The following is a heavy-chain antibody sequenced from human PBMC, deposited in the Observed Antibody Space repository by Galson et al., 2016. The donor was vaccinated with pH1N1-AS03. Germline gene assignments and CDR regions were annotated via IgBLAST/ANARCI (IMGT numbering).Heavy chain of an antibody. Sequence: SLRLSCAASGFTFSDYYMSWIRQAPGQGLEWISFISITSTYTNYADSVKGRFTISRDNAKNSLLLQMNSLHQGPIGLPPGTLLQEHLWG. CDR1: GFTFSDYY. V-gene: IGHV3-11*03. CDR2: ISITSTYT. CDR3: TLLQEHL. J-gene: IGHJ6*01.